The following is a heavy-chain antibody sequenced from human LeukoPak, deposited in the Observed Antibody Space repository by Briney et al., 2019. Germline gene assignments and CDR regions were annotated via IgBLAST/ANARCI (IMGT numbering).Heavy chain of an antibody. D-gene: IGHD4-17*01. V-gene: IGHV3-30*02. J-gene: IGHJ3*02. CDR1: GFTFSSYG. CDR2: IRYDGSNK. CDR3: AKDEDYGTKHDAFDI. Sequence: GGSLRLSCAASGFTFSSYGMHWVRQAPGKGLEWVAFIRYDGSNKYYADSVKGRFTISRDNSKNTLYLQMNSLRAEDTAVYYCAKDEDYGTKHDAFDIWGQGTMVTVSS.